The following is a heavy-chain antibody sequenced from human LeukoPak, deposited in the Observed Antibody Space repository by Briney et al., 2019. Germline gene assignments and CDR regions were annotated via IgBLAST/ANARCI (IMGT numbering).Heavy chain of an antibody. CDR1: GFGVSSNH. Sequence: GGSLRHSCAVCGFGVSSNHVAWVRQAPGKGLEWVSVRQPGNVSYYADSVKGRFTTSANTSKNTLYLQMKNLRSEDTALYYCARERDYDTYFDYWGQGTLVTVSS. CDR2: RQPGNVS. V-gene: IGHV3-53*01. CDR3: ARERDYDTYFDY. J-gene: IGHJ4*02. D-gene: IGHD3-22*01.